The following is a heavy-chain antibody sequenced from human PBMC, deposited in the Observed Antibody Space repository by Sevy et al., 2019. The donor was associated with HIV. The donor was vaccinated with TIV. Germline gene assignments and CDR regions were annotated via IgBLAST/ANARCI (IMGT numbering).Heavy chain of an antibody. V-gene: IGHV4-39*01. CDR3: ARWHYYDSSGYYPSDAFDI. Sequence: SETLSLTCTVSGGSISSSSYYWGWIRQPPGKGLEWIGSIYYSGSTYYNPSLKSRVTISVDTSKNQFSLKLSSVTAADTAVYYWARWHYYDSSGYYPSDAFDIWGQGTMVTVSS. J-gene: IGHJ3*02. CDR2: IYYSGST. CDR1: GGSISSSSYY. D-gene: IGHD3-22*01.